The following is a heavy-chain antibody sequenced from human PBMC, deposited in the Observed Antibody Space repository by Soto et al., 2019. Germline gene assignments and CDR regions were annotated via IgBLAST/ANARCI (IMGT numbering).Heavy chain of an antibody. J-gene: IGHJ6*02. Sequence: SQTLSLTCAISGDSVSSNSAAWNWIRQSPSRGLEWLGRTYYRSKWYNDYAVSVKSRITINPDTSKNQFSLQLNSVTPEDTAMYCGESHASYERCGFDVWGQGTTVTVYS. D-gene: IGHD3-16*01. V-gene: IGHV6-1*01. CDR2: TYYRSKWYN. CDR1: GDSVSSNSAA. CDR3: ESHASYERCGFDV.